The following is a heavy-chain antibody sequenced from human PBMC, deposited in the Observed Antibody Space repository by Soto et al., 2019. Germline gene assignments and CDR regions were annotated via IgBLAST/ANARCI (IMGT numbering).Heavy chain of an antibody. Sequence: QVQLMQSGTEVKKPGASVTVSCKASGYTSADLGISWVRQAPGQGLEWMGWVSGNNGASNPAPKVQGRITMTLDTSTGVSYMALRSLRSDDTAIYYRVRDQKYFRVNGNWFDSWGQGTLVSVSS. CDR1: GYTSADLG. CDR2: VSGNNGAS. V-gene: IGHV1-18*01. J-gene: IGHJ5*01. D-gene: IGHD2-2*01. CDR3: VRDQKYFRVNGNWFDS.